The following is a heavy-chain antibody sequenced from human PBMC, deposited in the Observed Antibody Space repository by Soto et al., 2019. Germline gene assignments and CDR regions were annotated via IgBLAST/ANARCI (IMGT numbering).Heavy chain of an antibody. CDR1: GFTLSGYA. J-gene: IGHJ6*03. D-gene: IGHD6-6*01. Sequence: GGSLRLSCAASGFTLSGYAMDWVRQAPGKGLEYVSGISTNGVGTYYANSVQGRFTISRDNSKNTVYLQMGSLRPEDMAVYYCSRRARPAFYYMDVWGKGTTVTV. V-gene: IGHV3-64*01. CDR2: ISTNGVGT. CDR3: SRRARPAFYYMDV.